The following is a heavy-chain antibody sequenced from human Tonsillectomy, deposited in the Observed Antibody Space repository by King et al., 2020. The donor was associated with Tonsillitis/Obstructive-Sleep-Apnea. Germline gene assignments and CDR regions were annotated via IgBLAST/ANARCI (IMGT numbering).Heavy chain of an antibody. CDR1: GVTFRHYA. D-gene: IGHD5-24*01. V-gene: IGHV3-30*04. CDR2: ISYDGSDK. Sequence: QLVQSGGGVVQPGRSRRLSCGASGVTFRHYAMHWVRQSRGKGLEWAALISYDGSDKYYADSVKGRFTVSRDNSKNTLYLQMNFLSPEDTAVYYCARGEMATISPAFDIWGQGTMLTVSS. J-gene: IGHJ3*02. CDR3: ARGEMATISPAFDI.